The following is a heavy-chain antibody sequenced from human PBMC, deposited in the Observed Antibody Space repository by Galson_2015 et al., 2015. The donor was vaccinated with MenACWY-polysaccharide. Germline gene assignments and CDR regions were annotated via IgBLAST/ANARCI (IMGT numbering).Heavy chain of an antibody. Sequence: LRLSCAASGFTFNNYGMHWVRQAPGKGLEWVAVISYDGSNKYYADSVKGQFTISRDNSKNTLYLQMNSLRAEDTAVYYCAKVGARRFAFDIWGQGTMVTVSS. J-gene: IGHJ3*02. D-gene: IGHD3-16*01. CDR3: AKVGARRFAFDI. CDR2: ISYDGSNK. V-gene: IGHV3-30*18. CDR1: GFTFNNYG.